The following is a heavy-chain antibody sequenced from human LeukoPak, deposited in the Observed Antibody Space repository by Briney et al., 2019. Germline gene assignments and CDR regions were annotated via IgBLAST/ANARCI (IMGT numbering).Heavy chain of an antibody. Sequence: SETLSLTCTVSGGPISSGGYYWSWIRQHPGKGLEWIGYIYYSGSTYYNPSLKSRVTISVDTSKNQFSLKLSSVTAADTAVYYCARGIAAAGTGRWFDPWGQGTLVTVSS. V-gene: IGHV4-31*03. CDR2: IYYSGST. CDR1: GGPISSGGYY. J-gene: IGHJ5*02. CDR3: ARGIAAAGTGRWFDP. D-gene: IGHD6-13*01.